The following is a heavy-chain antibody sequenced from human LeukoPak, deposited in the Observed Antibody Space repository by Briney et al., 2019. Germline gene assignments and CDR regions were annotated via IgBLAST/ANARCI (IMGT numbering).Heavy chain of an antibody. Sequence: SETLSLTCTVSGGSISSSSYYWGWIRQPPGKGLEWIGSIYDRGSTYYNPSLKSRVTISVDTSKNQFSLKLSSVTAADTAVYYCARIVGASDYWGQETLVTVSS. CDR2: IYDRGST. V-gene: IGHV4-39*01. J-gene: IGHJ4*02. CDR3: ARIVGASDY. CDR1: GGSISSSSYY. D-gene: IGHD1-26*01.